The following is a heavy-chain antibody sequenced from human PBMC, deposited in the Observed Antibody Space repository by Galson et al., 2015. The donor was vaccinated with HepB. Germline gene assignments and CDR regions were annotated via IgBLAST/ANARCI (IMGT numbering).Heavy chain of an antibody. D-gene: IGHD5-18*01. J-gene: IGHJ2*01. CDR2: FDPEDGET. Sequence: SVKVSCKASGYTLTDLSMHWVRQAPGKGLEWMGGFDPEDGETIYAQKFQGRVTMTEDTSTDTAYMELSSLRSEDTAVYYCATDRHSRRYFDLWGRGTLVTVSS. V-gene: IGHV1-24*01. CDR1: GYTLTDLS. CDR3: ATDRHSRRYFDL.